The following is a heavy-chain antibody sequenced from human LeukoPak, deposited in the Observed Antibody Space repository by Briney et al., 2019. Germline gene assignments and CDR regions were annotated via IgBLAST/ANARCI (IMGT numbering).Heavy chain of an antibody. CDR3: AREGLFDDFWSGYPYFDY. Sequence: SGTLSLTCAVSGGSISTDNWWTWVRQPPGKGLEWIGEIHHSGSTNYNPSLKSRVTISVDTSKNQFSLKLSSVTAADTAVYYCAREGLFDDFWSGYPYFDYWGQGTLVTVSS. V-gene: IGHV4-4*02. CDR2: IHHSGST. D-gene: IGHD3-3*01. J-gene: IGHJ4*01. CDR1: GGSISTDNW.